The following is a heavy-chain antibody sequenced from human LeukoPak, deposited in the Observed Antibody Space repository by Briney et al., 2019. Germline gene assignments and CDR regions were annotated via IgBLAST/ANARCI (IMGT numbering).Heavy chain of an antibody. CDR1: GGSLRSYY. J-gene: IGHJ4*02. Sequence: SETLSLTCSVSGGSLRSYYWSWIRQPSGKGLEWIGYIYYSGSTNYNPSLKSRVTISVDTSKNQVSLKLSSVTAADTALYYCARLQGRDFPFDYWGQGILVTVSS. V-gene: IGHV4-59*08. D-gene: IGHD2/OR15-2a*01. CDR3: ARLQGRDFPFDY. CDR2: IYYSGST.